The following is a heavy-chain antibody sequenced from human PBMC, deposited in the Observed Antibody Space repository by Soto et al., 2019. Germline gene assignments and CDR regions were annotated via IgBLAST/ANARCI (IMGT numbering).Heavy chain of an antibody. J-gene: IGHJ5*02. Sequence: SVKVSCKASGGTFNSFSIDWVRQAPGQGLEWMGGIIPMSGRPNYAQKFQGRVTFSADKSTNTVYMEVSSLTYEDTAVYYCTRRGRQSANWFDPWGQGTLVTVSS. CDR3: TRRGRQSANWFDP. CDR1: GGTFNSFS. V-gene: IGHV1-69*06. CDR2: IIPMSGRP.